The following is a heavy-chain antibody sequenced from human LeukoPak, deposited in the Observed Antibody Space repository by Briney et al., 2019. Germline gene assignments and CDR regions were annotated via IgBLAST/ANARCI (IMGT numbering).Heavy chain of an antibody. D-gene: IGHD3-22*01. CDR1: GFTFSSYE. Sequence: GGSLRLSCAASGFTFSSYEMNWVRQAPGKGLEWVSYISSSGSTIYYADSVKGRFTISRDNAKNSLYLQMNSLSAEDTAVYYCARDPDYYDSSGYYGVDYWGQGTLVTVSS. CDR2: ISSSGSTI. J-gene: IGHJ4*02. V-gene: IGHV3-48*03. CDR3: ARDPDYYDSSGYYGVDY.